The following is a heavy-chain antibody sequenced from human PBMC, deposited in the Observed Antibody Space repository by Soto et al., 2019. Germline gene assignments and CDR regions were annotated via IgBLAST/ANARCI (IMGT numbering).Heavy chain of an antibody. CDR2: IYYSGST. J-gene: IGHJ5*02. Sequence: SETLSLTCTVSGGSISSSSYYWGWIRQPPGKGLEWIGSIYYSGSTYYNPSLKSRVTISVDTSKNPFSLKLSSVTAADTAVYYCARRYDFWSGYYWFDPWGQGTLVTVSS. CDR1: GGSISSSSYY. V-gene: IGHV4-39*01. CDR3: ARRYDFWSGYYWFDP. D-gene: IGHD3-3*01.